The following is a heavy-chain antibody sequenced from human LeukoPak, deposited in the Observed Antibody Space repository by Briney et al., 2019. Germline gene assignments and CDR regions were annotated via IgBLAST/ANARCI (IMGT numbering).Heavy chain of an antibody. CDR1: GGTFSSYA. Sequence: AAVKVSCKASGGTFSSYAISWVRQAPGQGLEWVGGIIPIFGTANYAQKFQGRVPITTDEPTSTAYMELSSLRSEDTAVYYCARGADHSSSWYSPVFDYWGQGTLVTVSS. D-gene: IGHD6-13*01. V-gene: IGHV1-69*05. CDR3: ARGADHSSSWYSPVFDY. J-gene: IGHJ4*02. CDR2: IIPIFGTA.